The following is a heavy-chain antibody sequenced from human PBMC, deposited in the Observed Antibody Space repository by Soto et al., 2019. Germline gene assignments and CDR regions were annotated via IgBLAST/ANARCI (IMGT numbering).Heavy chain of an antibody. Sequence: SETLSLTCTVSGGSVNTAPYHWSWIRQSPRNGLEWIGNIYYTGSTNYNPSFESRVAISLDTSTNQFSIRLTSLTAADTAVYFCASDHHSYYDTSGYYPYFDFWGQGTLVTVSS. CDR1: GGSVNTAPYH. V-gene: IGHV4-61*01. J-gene: IGHJ4*02. CDR2: IYYTGST. D-gene: IGHD3-22*01. CDR3: ASDHHSYYDTSGYYPYFDF.